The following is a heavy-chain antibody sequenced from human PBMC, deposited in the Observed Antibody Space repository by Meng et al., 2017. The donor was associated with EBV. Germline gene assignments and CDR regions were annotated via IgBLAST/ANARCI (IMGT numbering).Heavy chain of an antibody. Sequence: QVQLVQSAAQVKKAGSSVKVSCKTSGGPFRYYAISWVRQAPGQGLEWPGGFLPRLGAPNYAQKFHGRVKITADESTSTHYMDLSSLRSEDTAIYYCASESGRGYTPDYWGQGTLVTVSS. V-gene: IGHV1-69*01. CDR1: GGPFRYYA. D-gene: IGHD3-10*01. J-gene: IGHJ4*02. CDR2: FLPRLGAP. CDR3: ASESGRGYTPDY.